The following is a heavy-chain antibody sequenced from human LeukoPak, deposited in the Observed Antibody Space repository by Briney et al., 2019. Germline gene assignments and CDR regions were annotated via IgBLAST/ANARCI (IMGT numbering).Heavy chain of an antibody. CDR1: GFTFSSYA. Sequence: GGSLRLSCAASGFTFSSYAMSWVRQAPGKGLEWVSAISGSGGSTYYAGSVKGRFTISRDNSKNTLYLQMNSLRAEDTAVYYCAKNSGSYYSPNDYWGQGTLVTVSS. V-gene: IGHV3-23*01. CDR2: ISGSGGST. J-gene: IGHJ4*02. CDR3: AKNSGSYYSPNDY. D-gene: IGHD3-10*01.